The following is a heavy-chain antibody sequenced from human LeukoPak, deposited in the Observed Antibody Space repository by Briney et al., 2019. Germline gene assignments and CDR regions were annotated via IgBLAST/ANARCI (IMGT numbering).Heavy chain of an antibody. CDR3: ATTPLGYCSGGSCYPNRGWFDP. D-gene: IGHD2-15*01. V-gene: IGHV1-18*01. CDR2: ISAYNGNT. Sequence: ASVKVSCKASGYTFTSYGISWVRQAPGQGLEWMGWISAYNGNTNYAQKLQGRVTMTTDTSTSTAYMELRSLRFDDTAVYYCATTPLGYCSGGSCYPNRGWFDPWGQGTLVTVSS. CDR1: GYTFTSYG. J-gene: IGHJ5*02.